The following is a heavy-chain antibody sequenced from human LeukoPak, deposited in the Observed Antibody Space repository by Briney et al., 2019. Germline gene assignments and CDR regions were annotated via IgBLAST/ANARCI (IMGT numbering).Heavy chain of an antibody. D-gene: IGHD6-13*01. Sequence: SETLSLTRTVSGGSISTYYWSWIRQPAGKGLEWIGRVYPSGRTSYNPSLENRVTMSVDTSKKQFSLKLRSVTAADTAVYCCASGGRISAANWFDPWGQGTLVTVSS. V-gene: IGHV4-4*07. CDR2: VYPSGRT. CDR3: ASGGRISAANWFDP. CDR1: GGSISTYY. J-gene: IGHJ5*02.